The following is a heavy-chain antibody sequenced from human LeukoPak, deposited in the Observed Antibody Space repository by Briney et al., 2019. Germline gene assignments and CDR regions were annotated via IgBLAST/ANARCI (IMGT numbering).Heavy chain of an antibody. J-gene: IGHJ6*02. V-gene: IGHV4-59*01. CDR3: AGAPGICSGGSCSYYYGMDV. CDR1: GGSISSYY. CDR2: IYYSGST. Sequence: SETLSLTCTVSGGSISSYYWSWIRQPPGKGLEWIGYIYYSGSTNYNPSLKSRVTISVDTSKNQFSLKLSSVTAADTAVYYCAGAPGICSGGSCSYYYGMDVWGQGTTVTVSS. D-gene: IGHD2-15*01.